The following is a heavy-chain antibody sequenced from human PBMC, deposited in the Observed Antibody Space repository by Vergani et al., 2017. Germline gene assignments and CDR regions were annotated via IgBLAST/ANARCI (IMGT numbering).Heavy chain of an antibody. V-gene: IGHV4-59*01. CDR1: GGSISSYY. CDR3: ARSMGYYGSGSYFNFDY. J-gene: IGHJ4*02. CDR2: IYYSGST. D-gene: IGHD3-10*01. Sequence: QVQLQESGPGLVKPSETLSLTCTVSGGSISSYYWSWIRQPPGKGLEWIGYIYYSGSTNYNPSLKSRVTISVDTSKNQFSLKLSSVTAADTAVYYCARSMGYYGSGSYFNFDYWGQGTLVTVSS.